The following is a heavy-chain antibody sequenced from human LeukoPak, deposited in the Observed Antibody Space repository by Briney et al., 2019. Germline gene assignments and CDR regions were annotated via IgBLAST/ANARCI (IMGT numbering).Heavy chain of an antibody. J-gene: IGHJ6*03. CDR2: ISAYNGNT. Sequence: ASVKVSCKASGYTFTSYGISWVRQAPGQGLEWMGWISAYNGNTNYAQKFQGRVTITADESTSTAYMELSSLRSEDTAVYYCARVRGRAYYYYMDVWGKGTTVTVSS. CDR3: ARVRGRAYYYYMDV. D-gene: IGHD3-16*01. CDR1: GYTFTSYG. V-gene: IGHV1-18*01.